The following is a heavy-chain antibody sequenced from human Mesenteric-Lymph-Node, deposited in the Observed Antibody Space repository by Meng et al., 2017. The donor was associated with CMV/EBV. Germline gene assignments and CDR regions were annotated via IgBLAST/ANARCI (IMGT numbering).Heavy chain of an antibody. D-gene: IGHD2-2*01. Sequence: GESLKISCTASGFTFSNYEMNWVRQAPGKGLEWISYISISGSTIYYADSLKGRFTISRDNSKNTLYLQMNSLRAEDTAVYYCAKDHRLDCSSTSCYPGFDYWGQGTLVTVSS. CDR1: GFTFSNYE. CDR3: AKDHRLDCSSTSCYPGFDY. CDR2: ISISGSTI. J-gene: IGHJ4*02. V-gene: IGHV3-48*03.